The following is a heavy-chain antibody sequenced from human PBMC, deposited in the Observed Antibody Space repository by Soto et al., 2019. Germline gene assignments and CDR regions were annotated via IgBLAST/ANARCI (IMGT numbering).Heavy chain of an antibody. D-gene: IGHD3-9*01. CDR2: IYYSGST. CDR3: ATRHYYDILTGPGGFDP. CDR1: GGSISSSSYY. V-gene: IGHV4-39*01. J-gene: IGHJ5*02. Sequence: SETLSLTCTVSGGSISSSSYYWGWIRQPPGKGLEWIGSIYYSGSTYYNPSLKSRVTISVDTSKNQFSLKLSSVTAADTAVYYCATRHYYDILTGPGGFDPWGQGTLVTVSS.